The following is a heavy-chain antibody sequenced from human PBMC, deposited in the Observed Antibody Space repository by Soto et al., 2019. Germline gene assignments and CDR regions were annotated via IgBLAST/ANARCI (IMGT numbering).Heavy chain of an antibody. Sequence: QVQLVQSGAEVKKPGSSVKVSCKASGGTFSSYAISWVRQAPGQGLEWMGGIIPIFATSNYAQKFQGRVTITADESTTTAYMALSSLISEDTAVYYCARGVEHSGYDFFYWGQGTLVTVSS. J-gene: IGHJ4*02. CDR3: ARGVEHSGYDFFY. CDR1: GGTFSSYA. D-gene: IGHD5-12*01. V-gene: IGHV1-69*01. CDR2: IIPIFATS.